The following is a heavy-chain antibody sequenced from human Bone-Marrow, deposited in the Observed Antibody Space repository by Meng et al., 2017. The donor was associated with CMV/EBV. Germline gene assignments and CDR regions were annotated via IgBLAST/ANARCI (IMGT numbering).Heavy chain of an antibody. V-gene: IGHV1-2*02. CDR2: INPNSGGT. CDR3: ARAVKWELLIGDY. Sequence: ASVKVSCKASGGTFSSYTISWVRQAPGQGLEWMGWINPNSGGTNYAQKFQGRVTMTRDTSNSTAYMELSRLRSEDTAVYYCARAVKWELLIGDYWGQGTLVTVSS. CDR1: GGTFSSYT. D-gene: IGHD1-26*01. J-gene: IGHJ4*02.